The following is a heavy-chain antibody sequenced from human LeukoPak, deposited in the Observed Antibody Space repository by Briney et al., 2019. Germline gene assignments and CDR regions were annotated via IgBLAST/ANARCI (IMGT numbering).Heavy chain of an antibody. V-gene: IGHV3-33*01. CDR3: ARDFELSH. CDR2: IWYDGSSK. CDR1: GFTFSSYG. J-gene: IGHJ4*02. Sequence: GGSLILSCAASGFTFSSYGMHWVRQAPGKGLEWVALIWYDGSSKHYADSVRGRFTISRDNSKNTLYLQMNSLRAEDTAVYYCARDFELSHWGQGTLVTVSS. D-gene: IGHD3-16*02.